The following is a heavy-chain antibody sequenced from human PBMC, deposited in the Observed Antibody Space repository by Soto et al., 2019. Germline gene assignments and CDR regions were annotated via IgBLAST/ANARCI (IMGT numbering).Heavy chain of an antibody. CDR3: ARVGTGTFRDSSEYYFDY. J-gene: IGHJ4*02. CDR1: GFTFSSYS. V-gene: IGHV3-48*01. CDR2: ISSSSSTI. Sequence: EVQLVESGGGLVQPGGSVRLSCAASGFTFSSYSMNWVRQAPGKGLEWVSYISSSSSTIYYADSVKGRFTISRDNAKNSLYLQMNSLRAEDTAVYYCARVGTGTFRDSSEYYFDYWGQGTLVTVSS. D-gene: IGHD1-1*01.